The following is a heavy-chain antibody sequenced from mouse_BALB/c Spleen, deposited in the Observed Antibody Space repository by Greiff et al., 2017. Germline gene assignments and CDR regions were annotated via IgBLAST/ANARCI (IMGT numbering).Heavy chain of an antibody. V-gene: IGHV2-9*02. Sequence: VKVVESGPGLLAPSQSLSITCTVSGFSLTSYGVHWVRQPPGTGLEWLGVLWAGGSTNYNSALMSRLSISKDNSKSQVFLKMNSLQTDDTAMYYCARDLDYWGEGTSVTVSS. CDR3: ARDLDY. CDR2: LWAGGST. CDR1: GFSLTSYG. J-gene: IGHJ4*01.